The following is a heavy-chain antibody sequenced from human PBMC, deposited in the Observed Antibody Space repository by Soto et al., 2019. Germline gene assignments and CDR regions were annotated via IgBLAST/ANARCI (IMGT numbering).Heavy chain of an antibody. D-gene: IGHD4-17*01. V-gene: IGHV3-73*01. CDR1: GFTFSGSA. J-gene: IGHJ4*02. Sequence: EVQLVESGGGLVQPGGSLKLSCAASGFTFSGSARHWVRQASGKGLEWVGRIRSKANSYATAYAASVKGRFTISRDDSKNTAYLQMNSLKTEDTAVYYCSLTTVTTGLGWGQGTLVTVSS. CDR2: IRSKANSYAT. CDR3: SLTTVTTGLG.